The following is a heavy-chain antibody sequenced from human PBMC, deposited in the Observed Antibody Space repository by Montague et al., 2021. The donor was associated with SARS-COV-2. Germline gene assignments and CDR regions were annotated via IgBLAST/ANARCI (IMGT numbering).Heavy chain of an antibody. CDR2: IYDGGAV. J-gene: IGHJ3*02. Sequence: SETLSLTCTVSGGSITGYYWSWPRRSPGKGLEWIAYIYDGGAVXXXPSXXXRVTISTDTSKNQLSLKVNSVTAADTAVYYCVRDHPYGGPRGAYDIWGQGTVVTVSS. D-gene: IGHD4-23*01. V-gene: IGHV4-59*01. CDR1: GGSITGYY. CDR3: VRDHPYGGPRGAYDI.